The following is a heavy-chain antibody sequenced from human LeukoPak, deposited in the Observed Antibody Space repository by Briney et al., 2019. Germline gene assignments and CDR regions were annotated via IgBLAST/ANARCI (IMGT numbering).Heavy chain of an antibody. CDR3: ARGDYDSSGYSY. V-gene: IGHV3-66*01. Sequence: PGGSLRLSCAASGFTVSSNYMSWVRQAPGKGRVWVSVIYSGGSTYYADSVKGRFTITRDNSKNTLYLQMNSLRAEDTAVYYCARGDYDSSGYSYWGQGTLVTVSS. J-gene: IGHJ4*02. D-gene: IGHD3-22*01. CDR1: GFTVSSNY. CDR2: IYSGGST.